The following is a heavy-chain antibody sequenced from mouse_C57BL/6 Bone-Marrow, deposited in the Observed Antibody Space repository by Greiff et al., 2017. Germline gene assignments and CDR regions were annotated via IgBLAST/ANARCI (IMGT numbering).Heavy chain of an antibody. CDR3: TTTVCLDY. J-gene: IGHJ2*01. D-gene: IGHD1-1*01. V-gene: IGHV14-4*01. CDR1: GFNIKDDY. Sequence: VQLQQSGAELVRPGASVKLSCTASGFNIKDDYMHWVKQRPEQGLEWIGWIDPENGDTEYASKFQGKATITADTSSNTAYLQLSSLTSEDTAVYYCTTTVCLDYWGQGTTLTVSS. CDR2: IDPENGDT.